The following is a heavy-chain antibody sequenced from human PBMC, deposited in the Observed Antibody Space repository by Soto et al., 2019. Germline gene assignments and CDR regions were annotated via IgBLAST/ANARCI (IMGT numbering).Heavy chain of an antibody. Sequence: GGSLRLSCAASGFTFSGSAMHWVRQASGKGLEWVGRIRSKANSYATAYAASVKGRFTISRDDSKNTAYLQMNSLKTEDTAVYYCPRWTYGSGSYDYWGQGTLVTVSS. V-gene: IGHV3-73*01. D-gene: IGHD3-10*01. CDR1: GFTFSGSA. CDR2: IRSKANSYAT. CDR3: PRWTYGSGSYDY. J-gene: IGHJ4*02.